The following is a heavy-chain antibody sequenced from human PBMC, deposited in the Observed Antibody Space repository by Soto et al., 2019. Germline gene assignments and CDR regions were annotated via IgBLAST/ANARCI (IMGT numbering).Heavy chain of an antibody. CDR3: AKDNSPYSGYNSFDY. Sequence: EVRLLESGGGLIRPGGSLRLSCAASGFTFSSYVMSWVRQAPGTGLEWVSGISGSGTNTYYADSVKGRFTISRDNSKNTLYLQMTSLRAEDTAEYYCAKDNSPYSGYNSFDYWGEGTLVTVSS. CDR2: ISGSGTNT. J-gene: IGHJ4*02. CDR1: GFTFSSYV. V-gene: IGHV3-23*01. D-gene: IGHD5-12*01.